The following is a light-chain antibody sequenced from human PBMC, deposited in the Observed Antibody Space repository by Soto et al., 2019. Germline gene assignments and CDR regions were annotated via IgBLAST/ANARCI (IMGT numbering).Light chain of an antibody. J-gene: IGKJ5*01. V-gene: IGKV4-1*01. CDR3: QQYHSDPIT. Sequence: DFVMTQSPDSLAVSLGERATINCKASQSVLSNSNNKNYLAWFQQKSGQPPKLLIYWASTRQSGVPDRFSGSGSATDFTLTISSLQAEDVAVYYCQQYHSDPITFDQGTRLEIK. CDR1: QSVLSNSNNKNY. CDR2: WAS.